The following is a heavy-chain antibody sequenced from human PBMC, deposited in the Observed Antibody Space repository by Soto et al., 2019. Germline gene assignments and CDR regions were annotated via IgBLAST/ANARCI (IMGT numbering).Heavy chain of an antibody. CDR3: ARDREDYLLDY. V-gene: IGHV3-33*01. CDR1: GFIFSSYG. Sequence: QVQLVESGGGVVQPGRSLRLSCSASGFIFSSYGMHWVRQAPGKGLEWVAIVWYDGTNKYYADSVKGRFTISRDNSKNTLYLQMNSLRGEDTAVYYCARDREDYLLDYWGQGTLVTVSS. CDR2: VWYDGTNK. J-gene: IGHJ4*02. D-gene: IGHD4-17*01.